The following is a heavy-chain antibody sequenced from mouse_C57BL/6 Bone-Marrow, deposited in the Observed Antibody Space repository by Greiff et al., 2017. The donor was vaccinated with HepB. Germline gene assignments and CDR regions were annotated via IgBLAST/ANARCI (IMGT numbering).Heavy chain of an antibody. CDR1: EYEFTSHD. J-gene: IGHJ4*01. V-gene: IGHV5-2*01. CDR2: INSDGGST. CDR3: ARLCRGAMDY. Sequence: EVKLMESGGGLVQPGASLKLSCESNEYEFTSHDMSWVRKTPEKRLELVAAINSDGGSTYYPDTMERRVIISRDNTKKTLYLQMSRLRSEDTALYYCARLCRGAMDYWGQGTSVTVSS. D-gene: IGHD6-5*01.